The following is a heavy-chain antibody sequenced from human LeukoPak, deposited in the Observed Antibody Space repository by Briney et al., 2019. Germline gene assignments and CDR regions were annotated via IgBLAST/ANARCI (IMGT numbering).Heavy chain of an antibody. CDR1: GGSISSGGHY. J-gene: IGHJ6*02. D-gene: IGHD6-6*01. Sequence: SETLSLTCTVYGGSISSGGHYWSWIRQHPGQGLEWIGYIYYSGSTYYDPSLKSRVTMALDTSRNQFSLDLRSVTAADTAVYYCARDRPIAAASRMDVWGQGITVTVSS. CDR3: ARDRPIAAASRMDV. V-gene: IGHV4-31*03. CDR2: IYYSGST.